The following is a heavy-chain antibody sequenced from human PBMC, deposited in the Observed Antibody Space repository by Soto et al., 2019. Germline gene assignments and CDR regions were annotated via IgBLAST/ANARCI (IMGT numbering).Heavy chain of an antibody. J-gene: IGHJ5*02. V-gene: IGHV4-4*02. CDR3: ASLSTLTANNWFDP. Sequence: QVQLQESGPGLVKPSGTLSLTCAVSGGSISSSNWWSWVRQPPGKGLEWIGEIYHSGSTNYNPSLNSRVTISVDKSKNQSSLWLTSVAAADTAVYYCASLSTLTANNWFDPWGQGTLVTVSS. D-gene: IGHD4-17*01. CDR1: GGSISSSNW. CDR2: IYHSGST.